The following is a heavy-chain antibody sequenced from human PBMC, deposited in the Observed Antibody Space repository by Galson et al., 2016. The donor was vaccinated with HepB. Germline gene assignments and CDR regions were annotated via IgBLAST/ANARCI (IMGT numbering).Heavy chain of an antibody. CDR1: GYTFTDYG. J-gene: IGHJ4*02. D-gene: IGHD5-18*01. Sequence: SVKVSCKASGYTFTDYGINWVRQAPGQGLEWMGWISPYNGNANYVEKLQGGVTMTTDTSTSTVYMELRSLRSDDTAVYYCARGGGRGYSYRGDYWGQGTLVTVSS. V-gene: IGHV1-18*04. CDR3: ARGGGRGYSYRGDY. CDR2: ISPYNGNA.